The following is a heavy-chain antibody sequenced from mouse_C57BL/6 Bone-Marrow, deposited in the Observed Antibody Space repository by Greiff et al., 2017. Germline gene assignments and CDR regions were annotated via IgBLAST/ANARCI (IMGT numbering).Heavy chain of an antibody. CDR3: ASGELSTTGYYAMDY. V-gene: IGHV1-9*01. J-gene: IGHJ4*01. CDR1: GYTFSSYW. D-gene: IGHD2-4*01. CDR2: ILPGSGST. Sequence: QVQLQQSGAELMKPGASVKISCKATGYTFSSYWIEWVKQRPGHGLEWIGEILPGSGSTNYNEKFKGKATFTADTSSNTAYMQLSSLTSEDSAVYYCASGELSTTGYYAMDYWGQGTSVTVSS.